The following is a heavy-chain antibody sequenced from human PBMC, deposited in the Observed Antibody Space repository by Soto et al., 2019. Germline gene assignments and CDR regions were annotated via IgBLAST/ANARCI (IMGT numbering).Heavy chain of an antibody. CDR2: IYHSGST. Sequence: SETLSLSCAVSGGSISSSNWWSWVRQPPGKGLEWIGEIYHSGSTNYNPSLKSRVTISVDKSKNQFSLKLSSVTAADTAVYYCARMGFYGEFNWFDPWGQGTLVTVSS. D-gene: IGHD4-17*01. CDR1: GGSISSSNW. V-gene: IGHV4-4*02. J-gene: IGHJ5*02. CDR3: ARMGFYGEFNWFDP.